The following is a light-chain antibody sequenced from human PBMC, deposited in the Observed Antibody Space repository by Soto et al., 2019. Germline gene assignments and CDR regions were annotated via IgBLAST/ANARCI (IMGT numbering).Light chain of an antibody. Sequence: EIVLTQSPDILSLSPGARATLSCRASQSVRSSYLAWYQQRPGQAPRLLIYGASSRATGILDMFRGDGSGTDFTLTISRLEPEDFAVYYCQQYGSSPGYTFGQGTKLEIK. CDR3: QQYGSSPGYT. CDR1: QSVRSSY. J-gene: IGKJ2*01. V-gene: IGKV3-20*01. CDR2: GAS.